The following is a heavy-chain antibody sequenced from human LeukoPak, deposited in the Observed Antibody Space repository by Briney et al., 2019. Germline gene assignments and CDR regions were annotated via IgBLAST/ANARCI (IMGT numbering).Heavy chain of an antibody. CDR1: GGTFSSYA. CDR3: ARETYDFWIGYLGWSDP. Sequence: KPGSSVKVSCKASGGTFSSYAISWVRQAPGQGLEWMGRIIPIFGTANYAQKFQGRVTITTDESTSTAYMELSSLRSEDTAVYYCARETYDFWIGYLGWSDPGGQGTLVTVFS. D-gene: IGHD3-3*01. V-gene: IGHV1-69*05. J-gene: IGHJ5*02. CDR2: IIPIFGTA.